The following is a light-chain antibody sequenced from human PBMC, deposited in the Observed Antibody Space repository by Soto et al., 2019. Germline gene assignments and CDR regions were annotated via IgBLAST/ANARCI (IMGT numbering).Light chain of an antibody. V-gene: IGLV2-14*01. CDR1: SSDVGGYNY. CDR3: SSYTSSSTGV. CDR2: EVT. Sequence: QSALTQPASVSGSPGQSITISCTGTSSDVGGYNYVAWYQQHPGKAPKLMIYEVTKRPSGVSNRFSASKSGNTASLTISGLQAEDEADYYCSSYTSSSTGVFGGGTKLTVL. J-gene: IGLJ3*02.